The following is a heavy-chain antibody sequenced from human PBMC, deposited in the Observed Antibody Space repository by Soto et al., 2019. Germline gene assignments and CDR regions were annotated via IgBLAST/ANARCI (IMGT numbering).Heavy chain of an antibody. Sequence: PSETLSLTCTVSGGSISSYYWSWIRQPPGKGLEWIGYIYYSGSTNYNPSLKSRVTISVDTSKNQFSLKLSSVTAADTAVYYCARHGRRYSSGWFDYWGQGTLVTVS. V-gene: IGHV4-59*08. J-gene: IGHJ4*02. CDR3: ARHGRRYSSGWFDY. D-gene: IGHD6-19*01. CDR2: IYYSGST. CDR1: GGSISSYY.